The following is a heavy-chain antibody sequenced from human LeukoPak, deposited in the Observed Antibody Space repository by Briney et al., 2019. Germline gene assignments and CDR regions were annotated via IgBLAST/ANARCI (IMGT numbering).Heavy chain of an antibody. CDR2: IYYSGNT. V-gene: IGHV4-59*08. J-gene: IGHJ3*02. CDR3: ARRGGEWLLQDDAFDI. D-gene: IGHD3-3*01. CDR1: GGSISNYY. Sequence: SETLSLTCTVSGGSISNYYWTWIRQPPGKGLEWIGYIYYSGNTNYNPSLKSRVTISIDTSKNQFSLKLSSVTAADTAVYYCARRGGEWLLQDDAFDIWGQGTMVTVSS.